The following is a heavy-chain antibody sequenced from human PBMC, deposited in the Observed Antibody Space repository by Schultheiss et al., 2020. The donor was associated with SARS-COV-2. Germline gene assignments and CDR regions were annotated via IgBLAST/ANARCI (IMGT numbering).Heavy chain of an antibody. CDR1: GFTFDDYA. V-gene: IGHV3-30-3*01. Sequence: GGSLRLSCAASGFTFDDYAMHWVRQAPGKGLEWVAVISYDGSNKYYADSVKGRFTISRDNSKNTLYLQMNSLRAEDTAVYYCARGQGVRNRPLNWFDPWGQGTLVTVSS. J-gene: IGHJ5*02. CDR3: ARGQGVRNRPLNWFDP. D-gene: IGHD3-10*01. CDR2: ISYDGSNK.